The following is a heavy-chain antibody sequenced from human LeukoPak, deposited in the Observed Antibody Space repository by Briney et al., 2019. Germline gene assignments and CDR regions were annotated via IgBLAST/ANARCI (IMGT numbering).Heavy chain of an antibody. V-gene: IGHV3-64D*06. J-gene: IGHJ4*02. Sequence: PGGSLRLSCSASGFTFSSYAMHWVRQAPGKGLEYVSAITSNGGSTYYADSVKGRFTISRDNSRNTLYLQMSSLRAEDTAVYYCVKGRCSSTSCYGGDYWGQGTLVTVLS. CDR2: ITSNGGST. D-gene: IGHD2-2*01. CDR1: GFTFSSYA. CDR3: VKGRCSSTSCYGGDY.